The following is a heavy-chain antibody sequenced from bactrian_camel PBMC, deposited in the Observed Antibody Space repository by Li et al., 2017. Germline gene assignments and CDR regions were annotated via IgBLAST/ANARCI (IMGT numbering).Heavy chain of an antibody. V-gene: IGHV3S6*01. CDR1: GFTFENWY. J-gene: IGHJ4*01. Sequence: HVQLVESGGALMQPGGSLTLSCTASGFTFENWYMAWVRQAPGKGLEWVAQIAYDGWVSRYHDSAKGRFTISRDNAKNTLYLQMNSLKPEDTGMYYCAKNIGSAKRGERGQGTQVTVS. CDR2: IAYDGWVS. CDR3: AKNIGSAKRGE. D-gene: IGHD1*01.